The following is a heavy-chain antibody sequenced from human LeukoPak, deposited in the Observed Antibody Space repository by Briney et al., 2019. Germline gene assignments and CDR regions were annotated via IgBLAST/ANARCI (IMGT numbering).Heavy chain of an antibody. V-gene: IGHV3-23*01. CDR2: ISGSGGST. J-gene: IGHJ4*02. CDR1: GFTFRRYA. CDR3: AKGASGSYSTDFDS. D-gene: IGHD1-26*01. Sequence: GSLRPSCAASGFTFRRYAINLVRQAPGKGVEWVSSISGSGGSTYYADSVKGRFTISRDNSKNALYLQMNSLRAEDTAVYYCAKGASGSYSTDFDSWGQGTLVTVSS.